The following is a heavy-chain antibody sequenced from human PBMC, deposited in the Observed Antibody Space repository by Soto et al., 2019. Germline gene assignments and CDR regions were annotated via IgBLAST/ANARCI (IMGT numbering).Heavy chain of an antibody. CDR2: VYRSGST. Sequence: SETLSLTCTVSGDSISSGGYYWTWIRQHPGKGLEWIGHVYRSGSTYYNPSLKSRLTVSVDTSKNQFSLKLTSVTAADTAVYFCARVSQDAPMVRYYFDYWGQGTLVTVSS. CDR1: GDSISSGGYY. J-gene: IGHJ4*02. V-gene: IGHV4-31*03. CDR3: ARVSQDAPMVRYYFDY. D-gene: IGHD5-18*01.